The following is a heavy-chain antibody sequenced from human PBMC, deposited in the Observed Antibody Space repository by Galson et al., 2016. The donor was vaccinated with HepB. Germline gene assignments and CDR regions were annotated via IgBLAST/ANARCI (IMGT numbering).Heavy chain of an antibody. D-gene: IGHD3-16*01. CDR3: ARGGGKTSTMDV. V-gene: IGHV1-46*01. CDR1: GYTFTSYG. CDR2: INPTGGST. Sequence: SVKVSCKASGYTFTSYGISWVRQAPGQGLEWMGMINPTGGSTTYAQKFQGRVTMTRDTSTSTVYMELSSLRTEDTAVYYCARGGGKTSTMDVWGQGTTVTVSS. J-gene: IGHJ6*02.